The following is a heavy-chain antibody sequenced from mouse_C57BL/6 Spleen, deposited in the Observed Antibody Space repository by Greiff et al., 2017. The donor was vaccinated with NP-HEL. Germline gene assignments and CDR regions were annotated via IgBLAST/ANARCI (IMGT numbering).Heavy chain of an antibody. CDR1: GYTFTSYG. Sequence: VQLQQSGAELARPGASVKLSCKASGYTFTSYGISWVKQRTGQGLEWIGEIYPRSGNTYYNEKFKGKATLTADKSSSTAYMELRSLTSEDSAVYFCARAYVYEAGGFYYWGQGATLSVSS. J-gene: IGHJ2*01. CDR3: ARAYVYEAGGFYY. V-gene: IGHV1-81*01. D-gene: IGHD2-2*01. CDR2: IYPRSGNT.